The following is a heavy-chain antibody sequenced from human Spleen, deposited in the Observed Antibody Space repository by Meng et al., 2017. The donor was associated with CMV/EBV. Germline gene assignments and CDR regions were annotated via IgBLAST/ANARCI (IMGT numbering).Heavy chain of an antibody. V-gene: IGHV3-48*04. CDR1: AFTFSSYS. CDR2: ISSSSSTI. CDR3: AKDHDSWSGYFDY. J-gene: IGHJ4*02. Sequence: GGSLRLSCVASAFTFSSYSMNWVRQAPGKGLEWVSYISSSSSTIYYADSVKGRFTISRDNAKNSLYLQMNSLRAEDTALYYCAKDHDSWSGYFDYWGQGTLVTVSS. D-gene: IGHD3-3*01.